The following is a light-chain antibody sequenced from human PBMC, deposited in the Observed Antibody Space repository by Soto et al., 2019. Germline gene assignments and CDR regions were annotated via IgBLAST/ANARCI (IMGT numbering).Light chain of an antibody. CDR2: EVS. Sequence: QSALTQPASVSGSPGQSITISCTGINSDVGGYNYVSWYQQHPGKAPKFMIYEVSNRPSGISNRFSGSKSGNTASLTISGLQAEDEADHYCSSYTSSSFWVFGGGTKLTVL. J-gene: IGLJ3*02. CDR1: NSDVGGYNY. V-gene: IGLV2-14*01. CDR3: SSYTSSSFWV.